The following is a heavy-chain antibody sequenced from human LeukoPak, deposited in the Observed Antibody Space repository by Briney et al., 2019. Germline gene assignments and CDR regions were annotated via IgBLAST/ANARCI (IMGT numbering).Heavy chain of an antibody. V-gene: IGHV3-30*02. CDR3: ARGGDYGDPDAFDI. D-gene: IGHD4-17*01. CDR2: IRYDGSSK. CDR1: EFTSNRFG. Sequence: PGGSLRLSCAASEFTSNRFGMHWVRQAPGKGLEWVAFIRYDGSSKYYADSVKGRFTISRDNSKNTLYLQMNSLRAEDTAVYYCARGGDYGDPDAFDIWGQGTMVTVSS. J-gene: IGHJ3*02.